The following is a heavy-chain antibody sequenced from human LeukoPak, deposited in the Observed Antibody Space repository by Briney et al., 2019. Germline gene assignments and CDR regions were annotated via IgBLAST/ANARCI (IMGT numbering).Heavy chain of an antibody. CDR2: IYYSGST. J-gene: IGHJ6*03. D-gene: IGHD5-18*01. Sequence: GSLRLSCAASGFTFSSYMMTWVRQPPGKGLEWIGYIYYSGSTNYNPSLKCRVTISVDTSKNQFSLKLSSVTAADTAVYYCARRGYSYGPGYYYYYMDVWGKGTTVTVSS. CDR1: GFTFSSYM. CDR3: ARRGYSYGPGYYYYYMDV. V-gene: IGHV4-59*01.